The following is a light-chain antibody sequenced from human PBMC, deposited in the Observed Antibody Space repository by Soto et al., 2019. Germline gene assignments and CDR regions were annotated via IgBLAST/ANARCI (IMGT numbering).Light chain of an antibody. CDR2: EDS. Sequence: QSVLTQPASVSGSPGQSITISCTGTSSDIGNYNLVSWYQQHPGKAPKLMIHEDSKRPSGVSNRFSGSKSGNTASLTISGLRPEDEADYYCCSYAGSYTWVFGGGTKLTVL. CDR1: SSDIGNYNL. J-gene: IGLJ3*02. V-gene: IGLV2-23*01. CDR3: CSYAGSYTWV.